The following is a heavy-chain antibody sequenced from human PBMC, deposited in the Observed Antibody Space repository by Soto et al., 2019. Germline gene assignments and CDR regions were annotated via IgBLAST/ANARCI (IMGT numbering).Heavy chain of an antibody. CDR2: IWYDGSNK. V-gene: IGHV3-33*01. D-gene: IGHD2-2*01. CDR3: ARRRGFGDCSSTSCYLGYYYGMDV. Sequence: QVQLVESGGGVVQPGRSLRLSCAASGFTFSGYGMHWVRQAPGKGLEWVAVIWYDGSNKYYADSVKGRFTISRDNSKNTLYLQMNSLRAEDTAVYYCARRRGFGDCSSTSCYLGYYYGMDVWGQGTTVTVSS. CDR1: GFTFSGYG. J-gene: IGHJ6*02.